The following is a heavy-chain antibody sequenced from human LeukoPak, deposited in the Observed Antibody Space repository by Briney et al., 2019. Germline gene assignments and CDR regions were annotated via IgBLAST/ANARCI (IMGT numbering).Heavy chain of an antibody. CDR2: ISGSGGST. Sequence: GGSLRLSCAASGFTFSTYAMSWVRQAPGKGLEWVSVISGSGGSTYYADSVKGRFTISRDNSENTMYLQMKSLRADDTAVYYCAKDRDILQYSSGWYNFDYWGQGTLVTVSS. V-gene: IGHV3-23*01. D-gene: IGHD6-19*01. CDR1: GFTFSTYA. J-gene: IGHJ4*02. CDR3: AKDRDILQYSSGWYNFDY.